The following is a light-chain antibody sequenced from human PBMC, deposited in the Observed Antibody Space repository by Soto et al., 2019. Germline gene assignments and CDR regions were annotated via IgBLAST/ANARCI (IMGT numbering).Light chain of an antibody. CDR1: SGHSSYA. Sequence: QLVLTQSPSASASLGASVKLTCTLSSGHSSYAIAWHQQQPEKGPRYLMKVNSDGSHSKGDGIPDRFSGSSSGAERYLTISSLQSEDEADYSCQTWGTGPWVLGGGTKVTVL. CDR2: VNSDGSH. V-gene: IGLV4-69*01. CDR3: QTWGTGPWV. J-gene: IGLJ3*02.